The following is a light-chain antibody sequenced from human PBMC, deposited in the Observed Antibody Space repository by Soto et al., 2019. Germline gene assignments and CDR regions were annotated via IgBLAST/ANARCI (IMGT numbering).Light chain of an antibody. Sequence: DIQMTQAPSSLSASVGDRVTITCRASQGMRTDLGGYQQKPGKAPKRLIYAASSAQSRGPSRFRGSESGTEFTLTINSLQAEDFAVYYCVQHNRYPYSVGQGTKLEIK. CDR1: QGMRTD. CDR3: VQHNRYPYS. CDR2: AAS. J-gene: IGKJ2*01. V-gene: IGKV1-17*01.